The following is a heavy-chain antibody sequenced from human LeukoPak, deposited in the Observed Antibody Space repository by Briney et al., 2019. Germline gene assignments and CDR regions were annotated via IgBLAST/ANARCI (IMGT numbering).Heavy chain of an antibody. Sequence: SETLSLTCTVSGGSISSYYWSWIRQPPGKGLEWIGYIYYSGSTNYNPSLRSRVTISVDTSKNQFSLKLSSVTAADTAVYYCARLGCSGGSCYSLIFNRFDPWGQGTLVTVSS. J-gene: IGHJ5*02. D-gene: IGHD2-15*01. CDR3: ARLGCSGGSCYSLIFNRFDP. V-gene: IGHV4-59*08. CDR1: GGSISSYY. CDR2: IYYSGST.